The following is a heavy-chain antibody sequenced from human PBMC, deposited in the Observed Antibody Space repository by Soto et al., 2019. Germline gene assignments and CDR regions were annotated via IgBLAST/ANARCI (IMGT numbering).Heavy chain of an antibody. Sequence: SGPTLVNPTQTLTLTCTFSGFSLSTSPVAVGWIRQPPGKALEWLAIIYWDDSKHYSPSLNSRLTITKDTSKNQVVLTMTNMDPVDTATYYCAHTPYLYGSGRTGGMDVWGQGTTVTVSS. V-gene: IGHV2-5*02. CDR2: IYWDDSK. D-gene: IGHD3-10*01. CDR3: AHTPYLYGSGRTGGMDV. J-gene: IGHJ6*02. CDR1: GFSLSTSPVA.